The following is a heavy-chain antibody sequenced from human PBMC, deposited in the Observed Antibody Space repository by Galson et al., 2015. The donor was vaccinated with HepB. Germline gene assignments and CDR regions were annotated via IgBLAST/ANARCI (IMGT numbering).Heavy chain of an antibody. Sequence: SETLSLTCTVSGGSISSYYWSWIRQPPGKGLEWIGYIYYSGSTNYNPSLKSRVTISVDTSKNQFSLKLSSVTAADTAVYYCARVGHSSGWSAPHPRYFDYWGQGTLVTVSS. J-gene: IGHJ4*02. CDR2: IYYSGST. V-gene: IGHV4-59*01. CDR1: GGSISSYY. CDR3: ARVGHSSGWSAPHPRYFDY. D-gene: IGHD6-19*01.